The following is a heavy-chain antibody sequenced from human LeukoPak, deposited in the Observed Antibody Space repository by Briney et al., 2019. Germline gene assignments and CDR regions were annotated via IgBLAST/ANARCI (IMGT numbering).Heavy chain of an antibody. V-gene: IGHV3-30*14. Sequence: PGGSLRLSCAASEFAFSNFAMHWVRQTPGKGLEWVAAVSYAGTIKYYTDSARGRFTISRDNSKNIVSLQMNNLTTEDTAAYYCAREKFDSWGQGTLVTVSP. CDR2: VSYAGTIK. CDR3: AREKFDS. CDR1: EFAFSNFA. J-gene: IGHJ5*01.